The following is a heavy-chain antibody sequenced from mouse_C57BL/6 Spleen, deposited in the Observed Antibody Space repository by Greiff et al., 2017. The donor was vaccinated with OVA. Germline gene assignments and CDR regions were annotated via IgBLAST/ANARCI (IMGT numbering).Heavy chain of an antibody. CDR2: IYPGSGNT. CDR3: ARSGNWSFAY. CDR1: GYSFTSYY. V-gene: IGHV1-66*01. Sequence: VKLQQSGPELVKPGASVKISCKASGYSFTSYYIHWVKQRPGQGLEWIGWIYPGSGNTKYNEKFKGKATLTADTSSSTAYMQLSSLTSEDSAVYYCARSGNWSFAYWGQGTLVTVSA. J-gene: IGHJ3*01. D-gene: IGHD2-1*01.